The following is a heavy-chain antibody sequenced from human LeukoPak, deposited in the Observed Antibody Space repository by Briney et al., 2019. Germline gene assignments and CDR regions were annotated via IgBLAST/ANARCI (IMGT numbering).Heavy chain of an antibody. V-gene: IGHV4-39*01. CDR3: AGSLEIEWYDAFDI. J-gene: IGHJ3*02. CDR2: IYYSGST. CDR1: GGSISSSSYY. Sequence: SETLSLTCTVSGGSISSSSYYWGWIRQPPGKGLEWIGSIYYSGSTYYNPSLKSRVTISVDTSKNQFSLKLSSVTAADTAVYYCAGSLEIEWYDAFDIWGQGTMVTVSS. D-gene: IGHD3-3*01.